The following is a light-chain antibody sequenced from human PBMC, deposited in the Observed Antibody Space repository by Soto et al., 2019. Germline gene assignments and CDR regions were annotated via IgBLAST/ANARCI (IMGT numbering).Light chain of an antibody. Sequence: EIVLTQSPAALSLSPGERATLSCRASQSVRSYLAWYQQKPGQAPRLLIYDAYNRATGIPARFSGSGSGTDFTLTISSLEPEDSAVYYCQRRTNWARTFGQGTKVDIK. CDR1: QSVRSY. CDR2: DAY. J-gene: IGKJ1*01. CDR3: QRRTNWART. V-gene: IGKV3-11*01.